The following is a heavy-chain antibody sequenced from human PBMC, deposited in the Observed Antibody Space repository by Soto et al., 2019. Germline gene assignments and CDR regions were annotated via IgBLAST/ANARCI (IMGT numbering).Heavy chain of an antibody. J-gene: IGHJ4*02. Sequence: QITLKESGPPLIKPTQTLTLTCTFSGFSLTTTGVGVGWIRQPPGKALEWLALIYWDDDKRYSPSLTSRLTITKDTSKNQVVLTMTNMDPVDTATYYCAHRLTLNSDWNYGRFDYWGQGTLVTVSS. CDR3: AHRLTLNSDWNYGRFDY. D-gene: IGHD1-7*01. V-gene: IGHV2-5*02. CDR2: IYWDDDK. CDR1: GFSLTTTGVG.